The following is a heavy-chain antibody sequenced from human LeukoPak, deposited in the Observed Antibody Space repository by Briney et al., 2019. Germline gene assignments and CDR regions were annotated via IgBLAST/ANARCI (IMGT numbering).Heavy chain of an antibody. CDR3: ARRGFWSGYYIDPGAFDI. Sequence: RTSETLSLTCTVSGGSISSSSYYWGWIRQPPGKGLEWIGSIYYSGSTYYNPSLKSRVTISVDTSKNQFSLKLSSVTAADTAVYYCARRGFWSGYYIDPGAFDIWGQGTMVTVSS. D-gene: IGHD3-3*01. CDR1: GGSISSSSYY. J-gene: IGHJ3*02. CDR2: IYYSGST. V-gene: IGHV4-39*01.